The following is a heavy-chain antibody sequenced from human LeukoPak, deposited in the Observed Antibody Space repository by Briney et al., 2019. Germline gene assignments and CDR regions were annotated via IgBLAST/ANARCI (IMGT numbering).Heavy chain of an antibody. CDR3: ARQPYPTVVIFWYFDY. V-gene: IGHV4-59*08. J-gene: IGHJ4*02. CDR1: GGSMSSYH. CDR2: IYYSGST. D-gene: IGHD4-23*01. Sequence: KPSETLSLTCTVSGGSMSSYHWNWIRQPPGKRLEWIGDIYYSGSTNYNPSLKSRITISVDTSKNQFSLKLSSVTAADTAVYYCARQPYPTVVIFWYFDYWGQGTLVTVSS.